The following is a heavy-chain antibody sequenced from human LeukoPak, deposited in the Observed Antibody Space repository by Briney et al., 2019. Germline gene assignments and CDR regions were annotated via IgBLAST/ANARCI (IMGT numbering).Heavy chain of an antibody. CDR3: AKGPTYTYGYYFDY. CDR2: ISWNSGSV. D-gene: IGHD4-17*01. CDR1: GFTFDDYA. V-gene: IGHV3-9*01. Sequence: GGSLRLSCAASGFTFDDYAMHWVRQAPGKGLEWVSGISWNSGSVGYADSVKGRFTISRDNAESSLYLQMNSLRAEDTALYYCAKGPTYTYGYYFDYWGQGTLVTVSS. J-gene: IGHJ4*02.